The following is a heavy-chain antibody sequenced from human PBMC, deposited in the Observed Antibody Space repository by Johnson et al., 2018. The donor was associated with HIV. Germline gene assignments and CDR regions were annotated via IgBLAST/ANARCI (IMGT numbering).Heavy chain of an antibody. D-gene: IGHD3-22*01. Sequence: QVQLVESGGGVVQPGRSLRLSCAASGFTFSSYAMHWVRQAPGKGLEWVAVISYDGSNKYYADSVKGRFTISSDNSKNTRYLQMNSLRAEDTAVYYWARGSTYYYDSSGSDAFDIWGQGTMVTVSS. CDR1: GFTFSSYA. V-gene: IGHV3-30-3*01. CDR2: ISYDGSNK. CDR3: ARGSTYYYDSSGSDAFDI. J-gene: IGHJ3*02.